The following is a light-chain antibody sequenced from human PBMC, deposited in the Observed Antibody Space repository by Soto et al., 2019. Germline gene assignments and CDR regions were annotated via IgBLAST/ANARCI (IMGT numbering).Light chain of an antibody. CDR1: TSNIGSNT. CDR3: AAWDDNLNAYV. CDR2: LGD. Sequence: QSVLTQPPSASGTPGQSVTISCSGSTSNIGSNTVNWYQHLPGTAPKLLIYLGDQRASGVSDRFSGSKSGTSASLAINGLRSDDEADYYCAAWDDNLNAYVFGSGTKVTVL. V-gene: IGLV1-44*01. J-gene: IGLJ1*01.